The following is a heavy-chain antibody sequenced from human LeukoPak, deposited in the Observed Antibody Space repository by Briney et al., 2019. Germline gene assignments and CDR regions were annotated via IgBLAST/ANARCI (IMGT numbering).Heavy chain of an antibody. J-gene: IGHJ4*02. CDR3: AREVSHSGYFEY. CDR2: IQYSGNT. Sequence: SETLSLTCTVSGASISTYFWSWIRQPPGEGLEWIGYIQYSGNTNYNPSLKSRVTISADTSKNQFSLRLSSVTAADTAVYYCAREVSHSGYFEYWGQGALVTVSS. V-gene: IGHV4-59*01. D-gene: IGHD1-26*01. CDR1: GASISTYF.